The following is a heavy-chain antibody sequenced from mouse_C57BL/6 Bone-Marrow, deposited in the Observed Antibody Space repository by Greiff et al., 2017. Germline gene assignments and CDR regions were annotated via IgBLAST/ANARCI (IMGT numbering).Heavy chain of an antibody. CDR2: INPSNGGT. J-gene: IGHJ1*03. Sequence: VQLQQPGTELVKPGASVKLSCKASGYTFTSYWLHWVKQRPGQGLEWIGNINPSNGGTNYNEKFKSKATLTVDKSSSTAYMQLSSLSSEDSAVYYCARGYYGSGPSFDVWGTGTTVTVSS. V-gene: IGHV1-53*01. CDR1: GYTFTSYW. CDR3: ARGYYGSGPSFDV. D-gene: IGHD1-1*01.